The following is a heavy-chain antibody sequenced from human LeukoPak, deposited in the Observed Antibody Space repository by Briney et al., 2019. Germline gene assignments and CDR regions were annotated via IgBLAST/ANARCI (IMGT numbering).Heavy chain of an antibody. D-gene: IGHD3-3*01. J-gene: IGHJ5*02. CDR3: ARAFYRFRVVTGWFDP. CDR2: ISYDGSNK. CDR1: GFTFSSYT. V-gene: IGHV3-30*01. Sequence: GRSLRLSCAASGFTFSSYTMHWVRQAPGKGLEWVAVISYDGSNKYYADSVKGRFTISRDTSKNTLYLQMNSLRAEDTAVYSCARAFYRFRVVTGWFDPWGQGTLVTVSS.